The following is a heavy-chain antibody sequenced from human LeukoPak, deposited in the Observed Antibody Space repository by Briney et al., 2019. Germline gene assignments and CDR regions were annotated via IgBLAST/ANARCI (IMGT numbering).Heavy chain of an antibody. Sequence: EASVKVSCKASGGTFNSYAISWVRQAPGQGVEWMGGIIPIFGTANYAQKFQGRVTITTDQSTSTAYMELSSLRSEDTAVYYCARPTRYSSSWFLLYWGQGTLVTVSS. V-gene: IGHV1-69*05. J-gene: IGHJ4*02. CDR1: GGTFNSYA. D-gene: IGHD6-13*01. CDR3: ARPTRYSSSWFLLY. CDR2: IIPIFGTA.